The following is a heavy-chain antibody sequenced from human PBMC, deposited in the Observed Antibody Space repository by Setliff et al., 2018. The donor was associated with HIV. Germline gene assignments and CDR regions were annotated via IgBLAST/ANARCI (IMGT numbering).Heavy chain of an antibody. CDR3: ARQASWGYYFDY. CDR1: GYSFTNYW. D-gene: IGHD3-16*01. CDR2: IYPGDSDT. J-gene: IGHJ4*02. Sequence: GESLKISCKGYGYSFTNYWIGWVRQMPGKGPEWMGIIYPGDSDTRYSPSFQGQVTISVDRAISTAYLQWSSLKASDTAMYYCARQASWGYYFDYWGQGTLVTVSS. V-gene: IGHV5-51*01.